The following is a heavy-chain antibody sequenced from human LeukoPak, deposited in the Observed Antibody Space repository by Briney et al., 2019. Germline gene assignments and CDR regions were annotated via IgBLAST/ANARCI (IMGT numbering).Heavy chain of an antibody. Sequence: SETLSLTCTVSGGSISSYYWSWIRQPPGKGLEWIGYIYYSGSTNYNPSLKSRVTISVDTSKNQFSLKLSSVTAADMAVYYCARVRYYYDSSGHRAGAFDYWGQGTLVTVSS. J-gene: IGHJ4*02. CDR1: GGSISSYY. D-gene: IGHD3-22*01. CDR3: ARVRYYYDSSGHRAGAFDY. V-gene: IGHV4-59*01. CDR2: IYYSGST.